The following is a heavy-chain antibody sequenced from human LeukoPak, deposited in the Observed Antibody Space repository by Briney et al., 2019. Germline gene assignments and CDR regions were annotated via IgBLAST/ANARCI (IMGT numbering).Heavy chain of an antibody. Sequence: ASVKVSCKASGYTFTGYYMHWVRQAPGQGLEWMGWINPNSGGTNYAQKFQGRVTMNRDTSISTAYMERSRLRSDDTAVYYCASQGFSHNWFDPWGQGTLVTVSS. CDR2: INPNSGGT. J-gene: IGHJ5*02. CDR3: ASQGFSHNWFDP. V-gene: IGHV1-2*02. CDR1: GYTFTGYY.